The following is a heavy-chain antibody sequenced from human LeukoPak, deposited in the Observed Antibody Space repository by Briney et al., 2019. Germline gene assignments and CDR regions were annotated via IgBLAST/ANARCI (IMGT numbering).Heavy chain of an antibody. J-gene: IGHJ4*02. Sequence: GGSLRLSCAGSGFTFSSYSMSWVRHAPGKGLEWVSVIGASGESTYYADSVRGRFTISRDNSKKTLYLQMNSLRSEDTAVYYCAIDPARLYRSDYWGKGTLVTVSS. CDR1: GFTFSSYS. CDR3: AIDPARLYRSDY. V-gene: IGHV3-23*01. D-gene: IGHD4-11*01. CDR2: IGASGEST.